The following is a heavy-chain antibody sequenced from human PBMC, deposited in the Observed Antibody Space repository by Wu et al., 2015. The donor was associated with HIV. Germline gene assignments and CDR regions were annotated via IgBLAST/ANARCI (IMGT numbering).Heavy chain of an antibody. Sequence: QAQLVQFGAEVKEPGSSVRLTCQSSGDGFTSYAVSWVRQAPGQGLEWMGGINPLFGTTRHAQKFQDRITITTDEAKIIAYLELNSLRSDDTAVYYCARNTDSVATSLYSLGVWGQGTTVTVSS. D-gene: IGHD6-19*01. CDR3: ARNTDSVATSLYSLGV. V-gene: IGHV1-69*05. CDR1: GDGFTSYA. CDR2: INPLFGTT. J-gene: IGHJ6*02.